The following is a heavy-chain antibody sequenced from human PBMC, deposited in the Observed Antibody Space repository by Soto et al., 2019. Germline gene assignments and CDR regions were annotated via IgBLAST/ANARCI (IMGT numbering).Heavy chain of an antibody. Sequence: QVQLQESGPGLVRPSETLSLTCTVSSDSISSYYWIWIRQSPGKGLEWIGYTDYRGNTNYNPTLKSRVTISRDTSKNQFSLRLSSVTAADTAVYYCARAVGDPLYYLDSWGQGTLVTVSS. CDR2: TDYRGNT. J-gene: IGHJ4*02. CDR3: ARAVGDPLYYLDS. V-gene: IGHV4-59*08. D-gene: IGHD6-19*01. CDR1: SDSISSYY.